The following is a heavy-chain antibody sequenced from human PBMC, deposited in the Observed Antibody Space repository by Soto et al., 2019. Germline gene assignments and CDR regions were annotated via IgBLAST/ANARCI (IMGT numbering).Heavy chain of an antibody. CDR1: GGSFSGFY. Sequence: SETLSLTCAVYGGSFSGFYWSWIRQPPGKGLEWIGEINHSGSTNYNPSLKSRVTISVDTSKNQFSLKLSSVTAADTAVYYCARGEVVVVPAAMFYYFHMDVWGQGTTVTVSS. CDR3: ARGEVVVVPAAMFYYFHMDV. D-gene: IGHD2-2*01. CDR2: INHSGST. J-gene: IGHJ6*02. V-gene: IGHV4-34*01.